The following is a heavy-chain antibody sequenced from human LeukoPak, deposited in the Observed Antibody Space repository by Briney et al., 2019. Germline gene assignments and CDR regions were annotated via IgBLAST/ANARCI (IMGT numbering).Heavy chain of an antibody. V-gene: IGHV4-34*01. CDR1: GGSFSAYY. J-gene: IGHJ3*02. D-gene: IGHD3-22*01. CDR2: INHSGST. CDR3: ARTPNYYDSSGREFAYDI. Sequence: PSETLSLTCAVYGGSFSAYYWTWIRQSPGKGLEWIGEINHSGSTNSNPSLKSRVTISVDPSKNQFSLNLTSVTAADTAVYFCARTPNYYDSSGREFAYDIWGQGTKVIVSS.